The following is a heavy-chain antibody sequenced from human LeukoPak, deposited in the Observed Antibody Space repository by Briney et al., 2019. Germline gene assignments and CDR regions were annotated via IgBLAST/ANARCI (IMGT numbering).Heavy chain of an antibody. V-gene: IGHV4-30-2*01. Sequence: SETLSLTCAVSGGSISSGGYSWSWIRQPLGKGLEWIGYIYHSGSTYYNPSLKSRVTISVDRSKNQFSLKLSSVTAADTAVYYCARDAGGHYFDYWGQGTLVTVSS. J-gene: IGHJ4*02. CDR1: GGSISSGGYS. CDR3: ARDAGGHYFDY. D-gene: IGHD3-10*01. CDR2: IYHSGST.